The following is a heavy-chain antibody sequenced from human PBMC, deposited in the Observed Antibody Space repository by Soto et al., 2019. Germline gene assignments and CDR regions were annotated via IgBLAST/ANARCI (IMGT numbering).Heavy chain of an antibody. Sequence: GASVKVSCKASGYTLTSYGISWVRQAPGQGLEWMGWISAYNGNTNYAQKLQGRVTMTTDTSTSTAYMELRSLRSDDTAVYYCARGSSSSAFYYYYGMDVWGQGTTVTVSS. J-gene: IGHJ6*02. V-gene: IGHV1-18*01. CDR2: ISAYNGNT. D-gene: IGHD6-6*01. CDR1: GYTLTSYG. CDR3: ARGSSSSAFYYYYGMDV.